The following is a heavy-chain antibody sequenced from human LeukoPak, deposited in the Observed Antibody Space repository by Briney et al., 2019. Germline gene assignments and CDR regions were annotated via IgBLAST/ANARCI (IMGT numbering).Heavy chain of an antibody. J-gene: IGHJ6*03. D-gene: IGHD3-22*01. CDR2: INHSGSS. CDR3: ARVTPSYDSSGYYHQLYYYMDV. CDR1: GGSFSGYY. Sequence: SETLSLTCAVYGGSFSGYYWSWIRQPPGKGVEGIGEINHSGSSNYNPSLKSRVTISVDTSKNQFSLKLSSVTAADTAVYYCARVTPSYDSSGYYHQLYYYMDVWGKGTTVTVSS. V-gene: IGHV4-34*01.